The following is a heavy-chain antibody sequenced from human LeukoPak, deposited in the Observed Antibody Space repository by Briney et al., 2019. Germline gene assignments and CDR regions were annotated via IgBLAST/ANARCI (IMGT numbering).Heavy chain of an antibody. CDR3: AKDLDKIHLWLYYFDY. V-gene: IGHV3-30*18. CDR1: GFTFSSYG. J-gene: IGHJ4*02. Sequence: PGGSLRLSCAASGFTFSSYGMHWVRQAPGKGLEWVAVISYDGSNKYYADSVKGRFTISRDNSKNTLYLQMNTLRAEDTAVYYCAKDLDKIHLWLYYFDYWGQGTLVTVSS. CDR2: ISYDGSNK. D-gene: IGHD5-18*01.